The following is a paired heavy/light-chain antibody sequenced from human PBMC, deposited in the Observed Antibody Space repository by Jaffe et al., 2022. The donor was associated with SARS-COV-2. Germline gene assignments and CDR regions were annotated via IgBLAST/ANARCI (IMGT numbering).Heavy chain of an antibody. V-gene: IGHV3-7*01. J-gene: IGHJ5*02. CDR1: GFTFSNYW. CDR2: IEQDGNEK. CDR3: ARGVNKEWCSNGRCNSNWFDP. Sequence: EVQLVESGGGLVQPGGSLRLSCAASGFTFSNYWMSWVRQAPGKGLEWVANIEQDGNEKSYVDSVKGRFTVSRDNAQDSVYLQMNNLRAEDTAVYYCARGVNKEWCSNGRCNSNWFDPWGQGTLVTVSS. D-gene: IGHD2-8*01.
Light chain of an antibody. J-gene: IGLJ2*01. Sequence: QSALTQPASVSGSPGQSVTISCTGTTSDVGTYNYVSWYQQHPGKVPKLMIYDVSRRPSGVSNRFSASKSGNTASLTISGLQADDEADYYCSSFTTSRTVVFGGGTKLTVL. CDR1: TSDVGTYNY. CDR3: SSFTTSRTVV. V-gene: IGLV2-14*03. CDR2: DVS.